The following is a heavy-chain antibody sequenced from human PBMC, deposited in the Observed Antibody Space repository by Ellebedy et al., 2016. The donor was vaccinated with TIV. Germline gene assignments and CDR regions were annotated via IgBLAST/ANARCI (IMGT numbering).Heavy chain of an antibody. D-gene: IGHD4-17*01. CDR3: ATGERHGDYGSPYYYSGLQF. Sequence: AASVKVSCKVSGDTLTEISVHWVRQAPGKGLEWVGGFDPEDGETISAQEFQGRITMTEDTSTDIAYMEMSSLKLEDTAVYYCATGERHGDYGSPYYYSGLQFWGQGTAIVVS. CDR1: GDTLTEIS. CDR2: FDPEDGET. J-gene: IGHJ6*02. V-gene: IGHV1-24*01.